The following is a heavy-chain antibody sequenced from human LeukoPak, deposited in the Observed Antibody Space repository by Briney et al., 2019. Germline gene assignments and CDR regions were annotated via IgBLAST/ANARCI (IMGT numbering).Heavy chain of an antibody. V-gene: IGHV4-30-2*01. CDR1: GGSISSGGYS. D-gene: IGHD3-10*01. Sequence: PSQTLSLTCAVSGGSISSGGYSWRWIRQPPGKGLEWIGYIYHSGSTYYNPSLKSRVTISVDRSKNQFSLKLSSVTAADTAVYYCARGGALYGSGNYYYYYGMDVWGQGTTVTVSS. J-gene: IGHJ6*02. CDR3: ARGGALYGSGNYYYYYGMDV. CDR2: IYHSGST.